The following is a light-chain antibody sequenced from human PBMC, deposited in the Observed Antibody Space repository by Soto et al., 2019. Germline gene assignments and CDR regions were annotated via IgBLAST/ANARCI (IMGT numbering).Light chain of an antibody. V-gene: IGKV3-11*01. Sequence: EIVLTQSPATLSLSPGERATLSCRASQSVSSYLAWYQQKPGQAPRLLIYDASNRATGIPARFSGSGSGTDFTLTIGSLEPEDFAVYYCQQRSNWLFTFGQGTRLRL. CDR2: DAS. CDR1: QSVSSY. CDR3: QQRSNWLFT. J-gene: IGKJ5*01.